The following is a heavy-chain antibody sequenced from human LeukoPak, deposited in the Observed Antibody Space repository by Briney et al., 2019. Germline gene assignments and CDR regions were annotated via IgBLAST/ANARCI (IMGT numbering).Heavy chain of an antibody. J-gene: IGHJ3*02. CDR3: ARDRHRYRGNSGDGDAFDI. CDR2: IYSDGST. V-gene: IGHV3-53*01. CDR1: GFTVISNY. Sequence: GGSLRLSCAASGFTVISNYISWVRQAPGKWLEWVSIIYSDGSTFHADSVNDRFTMSRDNSKNTLDLQMNSLRADDTAVYFCARDRHRYRGNSGDGDAFDIWGQGTMVTVTS. D-gene: IGHD5-12*01.